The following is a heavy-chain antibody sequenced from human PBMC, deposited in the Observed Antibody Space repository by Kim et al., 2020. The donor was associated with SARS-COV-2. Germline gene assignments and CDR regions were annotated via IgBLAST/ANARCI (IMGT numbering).Heavy chain of an antibody. CDR2: INPSGGST. V-gene: IGHV1-46*01. D-gene: IGHD3-10*01. CDR1: GYTFTSYY. CDR3: ARGSGGVRGVIMPDY. J-gene: IGHJ4*02. Sequence: ASVKVSCKASGYTFTSYYMHWVRQAPGQGLEWMGIINPSGGSTSYGQKFQGRVTMTRDTSTSTVYMELSSLRSEDTAVYYCARGSGGVRGVIMPDYWGQGTLVTVSS.